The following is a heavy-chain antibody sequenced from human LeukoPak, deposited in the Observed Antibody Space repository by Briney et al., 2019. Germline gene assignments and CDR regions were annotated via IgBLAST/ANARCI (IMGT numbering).Heavy chain of an antibody. CDR3: ARASKYDIFTGSDY. Sequence: GGSLRLSCAASGFTFDDYAMHWVRQAPGKGLEWVSGISWNSGTIAYADSVKGRFTISRDNAKNSLYLQMNSLRPDDTALYYCARASKYDIFTGSDYWGQGSLVTVSS. D-gene: IGHD3-9*01. V-gene: IGHV3-9*01. CDR2: ISWNSGTI. J-gene: IGHJ4*02. CDR1: GFTFDDYA.